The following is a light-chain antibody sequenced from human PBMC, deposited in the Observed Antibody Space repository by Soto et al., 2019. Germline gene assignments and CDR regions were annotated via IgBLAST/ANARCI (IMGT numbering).Light chain of an antibody. CDR2: EVS. Sequence: QYVLTPPSSVSGSPGQSITISCTVTSSDVGGYNYVSWYQQHPGKAPKLMIYEVSNRPSGVSNRFSGSKSGNTASLTISGLQAEDEADYYCTSYTSSSTRVFGTGTKLTVL. V-gene: IGLV2-14*01. CDR3: TSYTSSSTRV. J-gene: IGLJ1*01. CDR1: SSDVGGYNY.